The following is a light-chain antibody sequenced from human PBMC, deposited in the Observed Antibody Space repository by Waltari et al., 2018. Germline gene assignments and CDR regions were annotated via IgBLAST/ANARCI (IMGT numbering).Light chain of an antibody. V-gene: IGLV1-51*01. CDR2: DNN. CDR3: ATWDDSLSAVV. Sequence: QSVLTQPPSVSAAPGQKVTIPCSGRSSNIGSHYVSWYQQLPRTAPKLLIYDNNKRPSGIPDRFSGSKSGTSATLGITGLQTGDEADYYCATWDDSLSAVVFGGGTKLAVL. J-gene: IGLJ2*01. CDR1: SSNIGSHY.